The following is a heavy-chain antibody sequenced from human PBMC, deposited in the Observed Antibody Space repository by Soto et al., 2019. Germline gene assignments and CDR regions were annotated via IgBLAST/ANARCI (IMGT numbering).Heavy chain of an antibody. CDR3: ARGNYDSSGYYDGTAVSSY. D-gene: IGHD3-22*01. Sequence: EVQLVESGGGLVQPGGSLRLSCAASGFTFSSYSMNWVRQAPGKGLEWVSYISSSSSTIYYADSVKGRFTISRDNAKNSLYPQMNSLRDEDTAVYYCARGNYDSSGYYDGTAVSSYWGQGTLVTVSS. CDR2: ISSSSSTI. V-gene: IGHV3-48*02. CDR1: GFTFSSYS. J-gene: IGHJ4*02.